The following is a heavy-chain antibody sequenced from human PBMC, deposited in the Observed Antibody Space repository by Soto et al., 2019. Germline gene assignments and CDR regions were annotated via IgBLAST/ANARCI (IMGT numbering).Heavy chain of an antibody. CDR2: ISWNSGSI. CDR1: GFTFDDYA. Sequence: EVQLVESGGGLVQPGRSLRLSCAASGFTFDDYAMHWVRQAPGKGLEWVSGISWNSGSIGYADSVKCRFTISRDNAKNSLYWQMNSLRAEDPALYYCAKDGEARHGYGDYGGPDYYYYMDVWGKGTTVTVSS. V-gene: IGHV3-9*01. D-gene: IGHD4-17*01. J-gene: IGHJ6*03. CDR3: AKDGEARHGYGDYGGPDYYYYMDV.